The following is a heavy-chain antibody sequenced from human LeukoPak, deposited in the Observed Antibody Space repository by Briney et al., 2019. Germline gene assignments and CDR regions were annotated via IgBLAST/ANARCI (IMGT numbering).Heavy chain of an antibody. J-gene: IGHJ6*02. Sequence: GGSLRLSCAASGFTFSSYEMNWVRRAPGKGLEWVSYISSSGSTIYYADSVKGRFTISRDNAKNSLYLQMNSLRAEDTAVYYCARDTYYYGSGNLYYYGMDVWGQGTTVTVSS. CDR2: ISSSGSTI. CDR1: GFTFSSYE. V-gene: IGHV3-48*03. D-gene: IGHD3-10*01. CDR3: ARDTYYYGSGNLYYYGMDV.